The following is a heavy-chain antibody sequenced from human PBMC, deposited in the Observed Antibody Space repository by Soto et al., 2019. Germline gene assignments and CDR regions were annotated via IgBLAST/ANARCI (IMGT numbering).Heavy chain of an antibody. CDR3: TRSSTIFGVEDYYYYYMDV. CDR2: IRSKAYGGTT. J-gene: IGHJ6*03. Sequence: GGSLRLSCAASGFTFGDYAMSWFRQAPGKGLDWVGFIRSKAYGGTTEYAASVKGRFTISRDDSTSIAYLQMNSLKTEDTAVYYCTRSSTIFGVEDYYYYYMDVWGKGTTVTVSS. D-gene: IGHD3-3*01. CDR1: GFTFGDYA. V-gene: IGHV3-49*03.